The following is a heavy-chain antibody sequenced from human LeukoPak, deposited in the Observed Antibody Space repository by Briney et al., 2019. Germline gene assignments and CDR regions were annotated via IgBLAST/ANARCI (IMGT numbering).Heavy chain of an antibody. CDR3: AKDIAAAGTLYYFDY. J-gene: IGHJ4*02. CDR2: ISWNSGSI. V-gene: IGHV3-9*01. Sequence: GGSLRLSCAASGFTFDDYAMDWVRQAPGKGLELVSGISWNSGSIGYADSVKGRFTISRDNAKNSLYLPMNSLRADDTALYYCAKDIAAAGTLYYFDYWGQGTLVTVSS. D-gene: IGHD6-13*01. CDR1: GFTFDDYA.